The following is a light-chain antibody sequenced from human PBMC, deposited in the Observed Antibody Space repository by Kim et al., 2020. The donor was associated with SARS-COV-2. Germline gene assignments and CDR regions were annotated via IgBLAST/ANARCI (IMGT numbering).Light chain of an antibody. V-gene: IGKV2-28*01. J-gene: IGKJ2*01. CDR1: QSLLHSNGYNY. CDR2: LGS. Sequence: DIVMTQSPLSLPVTPGEPASISCRSSQSLLHSNGYNYLDWYLQKPGQSPQLLIYLGSNRASGVPDRFSGSGSGTDFTLKISRVEAEDVGVYYCMQALQPWYTFGQGTKLEI. CDR3: MQALQPWYT.